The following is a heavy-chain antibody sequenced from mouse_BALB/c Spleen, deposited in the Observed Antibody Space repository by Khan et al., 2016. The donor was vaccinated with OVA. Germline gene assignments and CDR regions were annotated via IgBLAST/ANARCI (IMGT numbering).Heavy chain of an antibody. CDR3: ARPPYFSYRMAY. CDR2: INTYTGEP. Sequence: QIQLVQSGPELKKPGETVKISCKASGYTFTNFGMNWVKQAPGKGLEWMGWINTYTGEPTYADDFKGRFAFSLETSASTAYLQINNLKTEDTATYFCARPPYFSYRMAYWGQGTSVTVSS. CDR1: GYTFTNFG. V-gene: IGHV9-3-1*01. J-gene: IGHJ4*01. D-gene: IGHD2-14*01.